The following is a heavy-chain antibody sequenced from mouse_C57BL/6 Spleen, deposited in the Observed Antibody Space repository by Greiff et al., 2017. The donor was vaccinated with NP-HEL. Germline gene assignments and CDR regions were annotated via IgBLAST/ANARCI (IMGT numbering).Heavy chain of an antibody. D-gene: IGHD3-2*02. CDR3: AGSEDRLRHWFAY. Sequence: VQLQQSGAELVKPGASVKLSCKASGYTFTEYSIHWVKQRSGQGLEWIGWFYPGSGSTKYNEKFKDKATLTADKSSSTVYMELSSLTSEDSAVDYCAGSEDRLRHWFAYWGQGTLVTVSA. V-gene: IGHV1-62-2*01. CDR1: GYTFTEYS. CDR2: FYPGSGST. J-gene: IGHJ3*01.